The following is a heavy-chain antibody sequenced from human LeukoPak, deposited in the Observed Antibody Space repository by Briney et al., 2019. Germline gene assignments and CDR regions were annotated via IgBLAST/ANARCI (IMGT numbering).Heavy chain of an antibody. V-gene: IGHV3-11*01. D-gene: IGHD6-13*01. CDR3: ARAGSDSSSWYSGAFDI. Sequence: GGSLRLSCAASGFTFSDFYMSWIRQAPGKGLEWVSYIGSSGTTVYYADSVKGRFTISRDNAKNSLYLQMNSLRAEDTAVYYCARAGSDSSSWYSGAFDIWGQGTMVTVSS. J-gene: IGHJ3*02. CDR1: GFTFSDFY. CDR2: IGSSGTTV.